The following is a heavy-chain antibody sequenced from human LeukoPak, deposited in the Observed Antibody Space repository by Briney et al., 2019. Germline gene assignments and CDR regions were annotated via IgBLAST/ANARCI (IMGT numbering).Heavy chain of an antibody. Sequence: SETLSLTCTVSGGSISSYYWSWIRQPPGKGLEWIGYIYCSGSTNYNPSLKSRVTISVDTSKNQFSLKLSSVTAADTAVYYCARVRRDCSSTSCYPLFDYWGQGTLVTVSS. D-gene: IGHD2-2*01. J-gene: IGHJ4*02. CDR3: ARVRRDCSSTSCYPLFDY. V-gene: IGHV4-59*01. CDR1: GGSISSYY. CDR2: IYCSGST.